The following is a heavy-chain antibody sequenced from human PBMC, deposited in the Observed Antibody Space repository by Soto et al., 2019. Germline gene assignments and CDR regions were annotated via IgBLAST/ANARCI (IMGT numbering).Heavy chain of an antibody. CDR1: GDSVSSNSAA. J-gene: IGHJ6*02. Sequence: SQTLSLTCVISGDSVSSNSAAWNWISQSPSRGLEWLGRTYYRSKWYNDYAVSVKSRITINPDTSKNQFSLQLNSVTPEDTAVYYCARGSSSWYGYYYYYYGMDVWGQGTTVTVSS. CDR2: TYYRSKWYN. CDR3: ARGSSSWYGYYYYYYGMDV. D-gene: IGHD6-13*01. V-gene: IGHV6-1*01.